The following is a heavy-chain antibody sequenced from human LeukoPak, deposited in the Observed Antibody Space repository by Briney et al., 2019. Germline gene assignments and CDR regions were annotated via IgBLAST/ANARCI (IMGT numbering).Heavy chain of an antibody. CDR1: GFTFSSYA. Sequence: GGSLRLSCSASGFTFSSYAMHWVRQAPGKGLEWVAVISNDGHFKYYADSVKGRFTISRDNSKSTLFLQMNSLTIEDTAVYYCARETRLPHNDILINRRAFDIWGQGTILTVSS. D-gene: IGHD3-9*01. CDR3: ARETRLPHNDILINRRAFDI. V-gene: IGHV3-30-3*01. CDR2: ISNDGHFK. J-gene: IGHJ3*02.